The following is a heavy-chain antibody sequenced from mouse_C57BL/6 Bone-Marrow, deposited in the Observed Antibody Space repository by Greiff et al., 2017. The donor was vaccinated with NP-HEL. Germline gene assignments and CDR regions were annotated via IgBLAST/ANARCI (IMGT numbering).Heavy chain of an antibody. D-gene: IGHD2-5*01. CDR1: GFNIKDDY. CDR2: IDPENGDT. V-gene: IGHV14-4*01. J-gene: IGHJ3*01. Sequence: EVKLMESGAELVRPGASVKLSCTASGFNIKDDYMHWVKQRPEQGLEWIGWIDPENGDTEYASKFQGKATITADTSSNTAYLQLSSLTSEDTAVYYCTTRLYSNYVGFAYWGQGTLVTVSA. CDR3: TTRLYSNYVGFAY.